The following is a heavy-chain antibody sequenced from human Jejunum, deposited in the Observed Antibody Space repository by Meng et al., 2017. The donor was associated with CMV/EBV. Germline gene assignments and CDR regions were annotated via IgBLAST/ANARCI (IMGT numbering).Heavy chain of an antibody. Sequence: ASGFICSDYGMSWVRQAPGKGLEWLSGISGSGGGTYYAESIKGRFTISRDNSKNTIYLQMDNLRAEDTAVYYCAKDRGDYSNFRFDPWGQGTLVTVSS. CDR2: ISGSGGGT. CDR1: GFICSDYG. J-gene: IGHJ5*02. V-gene: IGHV3-23*01. D-gene: IGHD4-11*01. CDR3: AKDRGDYSNFRFDP.